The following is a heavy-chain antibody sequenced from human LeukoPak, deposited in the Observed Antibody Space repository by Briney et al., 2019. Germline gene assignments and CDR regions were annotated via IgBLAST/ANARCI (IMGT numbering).Heavy chain of an antibody. V-gene: IGHV3-53*01. J-gene: IGHJ4*02. CDR2: IYTGGST. Sequence: GGSLRLSCAASGFTVSSNYMSWVRQAPGKGLEWVSVIYTGGSTYYADSVKGRFTISRDNSKNTLYLQMNSLRAEDTAVYYCARGTEPYYFDYWGQGTLVTVSS. D-gene: IGHD1-26*01. CDR3: ARGTEPYYFDY. CDR1: GFTVSSNY.